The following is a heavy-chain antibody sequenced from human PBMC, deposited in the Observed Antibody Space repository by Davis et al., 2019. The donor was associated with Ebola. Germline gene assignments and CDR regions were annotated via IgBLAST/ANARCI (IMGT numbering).Heavy chain of an antibody. V-gene: IGHV3-30-3*01. Sequence: PGGSLRLSCAASGFTFNSYAMHWVRQAPGKGLEWVAVISYDGNSEYYADSVKGRFTISRDNSKNTLYLQMNSLRAEDTAVYYCARGAFSPGIDYWGQGTLVTVSS. CDR2: ISYDGNSE. CDR3: ARGAFSPGIDY. J-gene: IGHJ4*02. D-gene: IGHD3-3*02. CDR1: GFTFNSYA.